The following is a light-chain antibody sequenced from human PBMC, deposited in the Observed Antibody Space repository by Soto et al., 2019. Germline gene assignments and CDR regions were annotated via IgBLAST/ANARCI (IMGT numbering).Light chain of an antibody. CDR1: SSDAGGYDF. CDR2: EVT. J-gene: IGLJ1*01. V-gene: IGLV2-8*01. Sequence: QSALAQPPSASGSPGQSITISCTGTSSDAGGYDFVSWYQQHPGKAPKLMIYEVTKRPSGVPDRFSGSKSGNTASLTVSGLQPEDEADYYCSSYAASNKHVFGTGTKVTVL. CDR3: SSYAASNKHV.